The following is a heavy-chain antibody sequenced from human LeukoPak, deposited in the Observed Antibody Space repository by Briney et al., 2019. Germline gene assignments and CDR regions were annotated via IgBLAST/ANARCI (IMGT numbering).Heavy chain of an antibody. CDR3: ARDNMWASDY. D-gene: IGHD1-26*01. CDR1: GFTFSSYW. CDR2: IKQDGSEQ. Sequence: GGSLRLSCAASGFTFSSYWMNWVRQAPGKGLEWVANIKQDGSEQHHVDSVKGRFTISRDNAKNSLFLQMNSLRAEDTAVYFCARDNMWASDYWGQGTLVTVSS. J-gene: IGHJ4*02. V-gene: IGHV3-7*04.